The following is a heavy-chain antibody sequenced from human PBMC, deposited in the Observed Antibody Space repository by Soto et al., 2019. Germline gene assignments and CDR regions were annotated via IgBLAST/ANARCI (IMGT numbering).Heavy chain of an antibody. CDR3: ARVWFPKGNWFDP. CDR2: ISSSSSYT. V-gene: IGHV3-11*06. Sequence: GGSLRLSCAASGFTFSDYYMSWIRQAPGKGLEWVSYISSSSSYTNYADSVKGRFTISRDNAKNSLYLQMNSLRAEDTAVYYCARVWFPKGNWFDPWGQGTLVTVSS. J-gene: IGHJ5*02. CDR1: GFTFSDYY. D-gene: IGHD3-9*01.